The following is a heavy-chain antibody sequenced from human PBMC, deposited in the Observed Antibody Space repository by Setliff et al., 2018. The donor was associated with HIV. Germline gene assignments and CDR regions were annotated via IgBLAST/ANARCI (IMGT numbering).Heavy chain of an antibody. Sequence: PSETLSLTCTVSGGSISSSSYYWGWIRQHPGKGLEWIGSIYYSGSTYYNPSLKSRVTISVDTSKNQFSLKLRSVTAADTAVYYCARGNWGSGWYFDLWGRGTLVTVSS. CDR1: GGSISSSSYY. V-gene: IGHV4-39*07. CDR3: ARGNWGSGWYFDL. D-gene: IGHD7-27*01. J-gene: IGHJ2*01. CDR2: IYYSGST.